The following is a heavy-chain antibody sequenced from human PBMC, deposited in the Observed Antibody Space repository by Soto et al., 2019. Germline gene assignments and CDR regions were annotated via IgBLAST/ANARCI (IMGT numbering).Heavy chain of an antibody. D-gene: IGHD1-26*01. J-gene: IGHJ6*03. Sequence: EVQLVESGGGLVQPGGSLRLSCAASGFTVSSNYMSWVRQAPGKGLEWVSVIYSGGSTYYADSVKGRFTISRDNSKNTLYLQMNSLRAEDTAVYYCAREGVTSHWEYYYYYMDVWGKGTTVTVSS. CDR3: AREGVTSHWEYYYYYMDV. CDR1: GFTVSSNY. CDR2: IYSGGST. V-gene: IGHV3-66*01.